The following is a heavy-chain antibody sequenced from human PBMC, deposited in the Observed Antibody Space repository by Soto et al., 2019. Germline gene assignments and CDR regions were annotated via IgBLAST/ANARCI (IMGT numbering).Heavy chain of an antibody. Sequence: VSVKVSCKGSGYTFTSYVISCVRLDPGQGLEWMGWISAYNGNTNYAQKLQGRVTMTTDTSTSTAYMELRSLRSDDTAVYYCARRLYDFWGDSDAGYVRYFMAVRGKRTTVTVSS. CDR2: ISAYNGNT. D-gene: IGHD3-3*01. CDR3: ARRLYDFWGDSDAGYVRYFMAV. CDR1: GYTFTSYV. V-gene: IGHV1-18*01. J-gene: IGHJ6*03.